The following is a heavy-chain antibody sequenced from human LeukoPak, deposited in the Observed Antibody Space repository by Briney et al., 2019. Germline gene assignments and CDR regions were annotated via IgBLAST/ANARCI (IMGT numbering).Heavy chain of an antibody. J-gene: IGHJ3*02. V-gene: IGHV4-59*11. CDR1: DDSFSSHY. CDR2: ISYIGST. Sequence: SETLSLTCAVSDDSFSSHYWTWIRQPPGKGLEWIGYISYIGSTNYNPSLKSRVTISIDTTKNQFSLKLSSVTAADTAVYYCARDLVTVTKGFDIWGQGTMVSVSS. D-gene: IGHD4-17*01. CDR3: ARDLVTVTKGFDI.